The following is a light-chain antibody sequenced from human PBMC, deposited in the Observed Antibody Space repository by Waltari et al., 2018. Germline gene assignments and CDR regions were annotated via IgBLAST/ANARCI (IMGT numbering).Light chain of an antibody. CDR1: KLENKL. CDR2: QDT. Sequence: SYELTQAPSVSVSPGQTATITRSGDKLENKLTSWYQQKPGQSPVLVLYQDTKRPSGISERFSGSNSGDTATLTITGTQTTDEADYSCQAWDIKNVIFGGGTKLTVL. J-gene: IGLJ2*01. CDR3: QAWDIKNVI. V-gene: IGLV3-1*01.